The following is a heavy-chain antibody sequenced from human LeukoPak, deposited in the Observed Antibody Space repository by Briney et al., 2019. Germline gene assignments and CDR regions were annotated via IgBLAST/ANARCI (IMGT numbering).Heavy chain of an antibody. D-gene: IGHD5-12*01. J-gene: IGHJ5*02. V-gene: IGHV4-4*02. CDR1: GGSISSSNC. Sequence: SETLSLTCAVSGGSISSSNCGVWFAHPPGKGLEWIGEIYHSGSTNYNPSLKSRVTISVDKSKNQFSLKLSSVTAADTAVYYCARDGGYSGYETWGQGTLVTVSS. CDR3: ARDGGYSGYET. CDR2: IYHSGST.